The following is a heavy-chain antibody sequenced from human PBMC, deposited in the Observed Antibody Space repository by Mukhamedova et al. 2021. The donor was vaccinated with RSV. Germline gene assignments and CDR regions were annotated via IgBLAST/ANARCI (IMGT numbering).Heavy chain of an antibody. J-gene: IGHJ2*01. CDR3: ARASLREAVADWYFDL. CDR2: IYPSGNT. V-gene: IGHV4-4*07. Sequence: EWIGRIYPSGNTNYNPSLRSRVTMSADTSKNQFSLKLNSVTAADAAVYYCARASLREAVADWYFDLWGRGALVTVSS. D-gene: IGHD6-19*01.